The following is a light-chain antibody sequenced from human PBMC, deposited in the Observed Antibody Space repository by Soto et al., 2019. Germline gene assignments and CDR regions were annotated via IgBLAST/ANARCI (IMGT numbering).Light chain of an antibody. CDR3: AAWDDGLNGLV. V-gene: IGLV1-36*01. CDR1: ASNIGKNG. CDR2: YDD. J-gene: IGLJ3*02. Sequence: QSVLTQPPSVSGAPGQGVTISCSGSASNIGKNGVNWYQQLPGKAPKLVVYYDDLLASGVSDRFSGSNSGTSASLAISGLQSEDEADYFCAAWDDGLNGLVFGGGTKVTVL.